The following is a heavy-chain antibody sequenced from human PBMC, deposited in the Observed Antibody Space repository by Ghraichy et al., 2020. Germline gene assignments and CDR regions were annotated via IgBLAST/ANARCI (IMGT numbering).Heavy chain of an antibody. CDR1: GFTFNSYS. CDR2: ISSSSSYI. CDR3: ASQIDIVVVPAAPIIAGYYYFGMDV. Sequence: GESLNISCAASGFTFNSYSMNWVRQAPGKGLEWVSSISSSSSYIYYADSVKGRFTISRDNAKNSLYLQMNSLRAEDTAVYYCASQIDIVVVPAAPIIAGYYYFGMDVWGQGTTVTGSS. D-gene: IGHD2-2*01. V-gene: IGHV3-21*01. J-gene: IGHJ6*02.